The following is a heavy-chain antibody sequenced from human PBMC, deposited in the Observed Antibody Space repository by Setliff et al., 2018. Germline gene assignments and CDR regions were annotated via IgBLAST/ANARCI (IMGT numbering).Heavy chain of an antibody. CDR1: AYSFTDCY. Sequence: GASVKVSCKTSAYSFTDCYIQWVRQAPGQGLEWMGWINPNSGGTKYSPKFQGRVAMTRDTSVTTAFLELSGLTYDDTAVYYCARLFQGYDYYKKFDSWGQGTLVTVSS. D-gene: IGHD3-10*01. J-gene: IGHJ4*02. V-gene: IGHV1-2*02. CDR3: ARLFQGYDYYKKFDS. CDR2: INPNSGGT.